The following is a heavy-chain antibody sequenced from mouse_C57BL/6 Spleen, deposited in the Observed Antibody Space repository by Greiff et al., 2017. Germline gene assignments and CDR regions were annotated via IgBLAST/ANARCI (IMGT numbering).Heavy chain of an antibody. CDR3: ADSSGYVAY. V-gene: IGHV1-54*01. CDR1: GYAFTNYL. CDR2: INPGSGGT. J-gene: IGHJ3*01. Sequence: QVQLQQSGAELVRPGTSVKVSCKASGYAFTNYLIEWVKQRPGQGLEWIGVINPGSGGTNYNEKFKGKATLTADTSSSTAYMQLSSLTSEDSAVYYCADSSGYVAYWGQGTLVTVSA. D-gene: IGHD3-2*02.